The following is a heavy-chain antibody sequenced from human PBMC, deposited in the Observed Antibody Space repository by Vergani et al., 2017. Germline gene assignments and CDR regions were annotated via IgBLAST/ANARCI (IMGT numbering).Heavy chain of an antibody. CDR3: ARMIAAAGTGLVSVYYYGMDV. Sequence: QVQLVQSGAEVKKPGASVKVSCKASGYTFTSYYMHWVRQAPXQGLEWMGIINPSGGSTSYAQKFQGRVTMTRDTSTSTVYMELSSLRSEDTAVYYCARMIAAAGTGLVSVYYYGMDVWGQGTTVTVSS. CDR2: INPSGGST. D-gene: IGHD6-13*01. V-gene: IGHV1-46*01. CDR1: GYTFTSYY. J-gene: IGHJ6*02.